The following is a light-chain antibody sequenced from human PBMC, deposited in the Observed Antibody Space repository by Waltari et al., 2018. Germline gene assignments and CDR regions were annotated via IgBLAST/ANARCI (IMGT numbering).Light chain of an antibody. Sequence: QSALTQPASVFGSLGQSVTISCTGTATDIGGYDYVSWYQQHSGKAPTLLIFAVSNRPSEISARFSASKSGNTASLSISGLQTEDEADYHCTSYTSKNTFIFGGGTRLTVL. V-gene: IGLV2-14*03. J-gene: IGLJ2*01. CDR3: TSYTSKNTFI. CDR1: ATDIGGYDY. CDR2: AVS.